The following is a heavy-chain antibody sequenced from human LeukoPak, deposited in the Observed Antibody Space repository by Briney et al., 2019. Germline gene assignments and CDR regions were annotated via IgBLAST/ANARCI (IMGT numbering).Heavy chain of an antibody. CDR3: ARETNYYGSGSHNWFDP. CDR2: IWYDGSNK. CDR1: GFTFSSYG. Sequence: GGSLRLSCAASGFTFSSYGMHWVRQAPGKGLEWVAVIWYDGSNKYYADSVKGRFTISGDNSKNTLYLQMNSLRAEDTAVYYCARETNYYGSGSHNWFDPWGQGTLVTVSS. D-gene: IGHD3-10*01. J-gene: IGHJ5*02. V-gene: IGHV3-33*01.